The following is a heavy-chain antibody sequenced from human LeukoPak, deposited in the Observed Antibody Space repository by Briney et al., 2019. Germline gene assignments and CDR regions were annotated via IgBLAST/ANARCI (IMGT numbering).Heavy chain of an antibody. CDR3: AREGVGAPYFDY. CDR2: IWYDGSNK. Sequence: GGSLRLSCAASGFTFSSYGVHWVRQAPGKGLEWVAVIWYDGSNKYYADSVKGRFTISRDNSKNTLYLQMNSLRAEDTAVYYCAREGVGAPYFDYWGQGTLVTVSS. D-gene: IGHD1-26*01. CDR1: GFTFSSYG. J-gene: IGHJ4*02. V-gene: IGHV3-33*01.